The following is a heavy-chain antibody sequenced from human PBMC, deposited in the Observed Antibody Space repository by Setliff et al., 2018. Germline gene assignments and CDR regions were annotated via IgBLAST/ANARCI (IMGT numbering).Heavy chain of an antibody. D-gene: IGHD2-15*01. CDR2: TIPLFGTT. CDR1: GYIFTTYA. Sequence: SVKVSCKASGYIFTTYAMSWMRQAPGQGLEWMGGTIPLFGTTDYAQKFHGRVTIITDESTSTAYMELSRLTSDDTAVYYCAREGVDTRSSTDYRYYMDVWGQGTTVTVSS. CDR3: AREGVDTRSSTDYRYYMDV. V-gene: IGHV1-69*05. J-gene: IGHJ6*03.